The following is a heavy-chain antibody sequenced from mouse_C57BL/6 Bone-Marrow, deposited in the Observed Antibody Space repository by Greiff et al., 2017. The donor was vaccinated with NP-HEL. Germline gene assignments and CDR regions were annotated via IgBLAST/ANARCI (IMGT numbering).Heavy chain of an antibody. CDR3: ARDTRFAY. V-gene: IGHV3-6*01. Sequence: EVKLMESGPGLVKPSQSLSLPCSVTGYSITSGYYWNWIRQFPGNKLEWMGYISYDGSNNYNPSLKNRISITRDTSKNQFFLKLNSVTTEDTATYYCARDTRFAYWGQGTLVTVSA. J-gene: IGHJ3*01. CDR2: ISYDGSN. CDR1: GYSITSGYY.